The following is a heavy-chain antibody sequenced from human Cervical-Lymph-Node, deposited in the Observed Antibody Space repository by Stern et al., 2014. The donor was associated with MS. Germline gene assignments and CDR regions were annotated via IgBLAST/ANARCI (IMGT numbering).Heavy chain of an antibody. CDR3: ARDPQRRDGYNFDY. CDR1: GFTFSDYY. D-gene: IGHD5-24*01. Sequence: DQLVESGGGLVQPGGSLRLSCAASGFTFSDYYMNWIRQAPGKGLEWVAFISSSGGTTYYAESVKGRFTISKDNATTSIALHLHSLRAEDTAVYYCARDPQRRDGYNFDYWGQGALVTVSS. V-gene: IGHV3-11*01. CDR2: ISSSGGTT. J-gene: IGHJ4*02.